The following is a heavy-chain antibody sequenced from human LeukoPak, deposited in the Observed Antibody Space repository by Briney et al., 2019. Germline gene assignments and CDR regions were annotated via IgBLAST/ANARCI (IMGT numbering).Heavy chain of an antibody. CDR2: IYYSGST. CDR1: GGSINSSSYY. V-gene: IGHV4-39*07. J-gene: IGHJ4*02. Sequence: PSETLSLTCTVSGGSINSSSYYWGWIRQPPGKGLEWIGNIYYSGSTYYNPSLKSRVTISVDTSKNHFSLKLSSVTAADTAVYYCTRELAGTTVEDWGQGTLVTVSS. D-gene: IGHD1-1*01. CDR3: TRELAGTTVED.